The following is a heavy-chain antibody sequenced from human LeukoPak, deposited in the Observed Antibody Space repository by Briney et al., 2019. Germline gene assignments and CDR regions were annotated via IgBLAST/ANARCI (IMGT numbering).Heavy chain of an antibody. D-gene: IGHD3-9*01. CDR1: GGSISSSNW. J-gene: IGHJ4*02. CDR2: IYQSGST. Sequence: SGTLSLTCAVSGGSISSSNWWSWVRQPPGKGLEWIGEIYQSGSTNYNPSFKSRVTMSADTPKNQLSPSLTSVTAADTALYYCARGPVRLARPYDYWDQGTPVTVSS. CDR3: ARGPVRLARPYDY. V-gene: IGHV4-4*02.